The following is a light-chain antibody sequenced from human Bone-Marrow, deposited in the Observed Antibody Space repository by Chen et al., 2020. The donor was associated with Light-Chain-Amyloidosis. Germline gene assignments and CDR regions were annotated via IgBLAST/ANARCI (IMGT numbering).Light chain of an antibody. V-gene: IGLV1-40*01. CDR2: ANN. Sequence: QSVLTQPPSVSGAPGQRVTISCTGSSSNIGAGFDVHWYQRLPGTAPKLLIYANNNRPSGVPDRFSGYKSGTSASLAITGLQAGDEADYDCQSYDNSLSGSRVFGGGTKLTVL. CDR3: QSYDNSLSGSRV. CDR1: SSNIGAGFD. J-gene: IGLJ2*01.